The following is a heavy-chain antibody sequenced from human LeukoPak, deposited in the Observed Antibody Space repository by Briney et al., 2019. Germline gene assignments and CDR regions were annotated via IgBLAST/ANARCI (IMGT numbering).Heavy chain of an antibody. D-gene: IGHD6-19*01. V-gene: IGHV3-20*04. CDR3: ARVSDISVAAYFDY. Sequence: GGSLRLSCSAPGFTFDDYGLTWVPQAPGKGLERVSPINWNGGSTGYADSVKGRFTISSDNAKNSLYLQMNSLRAEDTPLYYCARVSDISVAAYFDYWGQGTLVTVSS. CDR1: GFTFDDYG. CDR2: INWNGGST. J-gene: IGHJ4*02.